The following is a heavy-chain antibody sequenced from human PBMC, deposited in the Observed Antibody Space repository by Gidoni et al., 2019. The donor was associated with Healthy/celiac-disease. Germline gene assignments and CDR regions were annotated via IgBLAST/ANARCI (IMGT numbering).Heavy chain of an antibody. V-gene: IGHV1-69*04. CDR2: IIPILGIA. J-gene: IGHJ5*02. CDR3: ARDPRITMIVVASQTNWFDP. Sequence: QVQLVQSGAEVKKPGSSVKVSCKASGGTFSSYAISWVRQAPGQGLEWMGRIIPILGIANYAQKFQGRVTITADKSTSTAYMELSSLRSEDTAVYYCARDPRITMIVVASQTNWFDPWGQGTLVTVSS. D-gene: IGHD3-22*01. CDR1: GGTFSSYA.